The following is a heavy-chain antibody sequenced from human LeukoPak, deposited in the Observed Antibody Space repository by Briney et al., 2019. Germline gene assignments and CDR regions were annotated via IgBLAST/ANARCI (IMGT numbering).Heavy chain of an antibody. V-gene: IGHV3-21*01. Sequence: GGSLRLSCAASGFTFSSYSMNWVRQAPGKGLEWVSSISSSSSYIYYADSVKGRFTISRDNAKNSLYLQMNSLRAEDTAVYYCARDKGGATPFDAFDIWGQGTMVTVSS. J-gene: IGHJ3*02. CDR3: ARDKGGATPFDAFDI. CDR1: GFTFSSYS. CDR2: ISSSSSYI. D-gene: IGHD3-16*01.